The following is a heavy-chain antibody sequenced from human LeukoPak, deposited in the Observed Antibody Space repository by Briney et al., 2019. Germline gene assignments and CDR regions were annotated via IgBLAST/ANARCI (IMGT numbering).Heavy chain of an antibody. Sequence: PGGSLRLSCAASGFTVSSNYMSWVRQAPGKGLEWVSIIYSGGTTYYADSVKGRFTTSRDNSKNTLYLQVNNLRAEDTAVYYCARGRPFGVWGQGTTVTVSS. CDR3: ARGRPFGV. CDR2: IYSGGTT. J-gene: IGHJ6*02. D-gene: IGHD3-16*01. V-gene: IGHV3-66*01. CDR1: GFTVSSNY.